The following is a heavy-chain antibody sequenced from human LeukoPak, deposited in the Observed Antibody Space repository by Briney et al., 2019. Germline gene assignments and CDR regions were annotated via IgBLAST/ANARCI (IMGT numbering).Heavy chain of an antibody. CDR1: GYSFIGHY. CDR2: INPDSGGT. D-gene: IGHD6-19*01. Sequence: ASVTVSCKASGYSFIGHYMHWVRQAPGEGLEWMGRINPDSGGTNSAQKFQGRVTMTRDTSISTFYMELSSLSSDDSAVYYCARGKTGSGWYFLDYWGQGTLVTVSS. V-gene: IGHV1-2*06. CDR3: ARGKTGSGWYFLDY. J-gene: IGHJ4*02.